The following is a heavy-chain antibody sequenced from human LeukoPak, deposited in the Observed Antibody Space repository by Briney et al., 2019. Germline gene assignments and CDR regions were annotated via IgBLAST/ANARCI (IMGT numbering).Heavy chain of an antibody. CDR2: INPSGGST. CDR1: GYTFTSYY. V-gene: IGHV1-46*01. D-gene: IGHD3-10*01. CDR3: VGSTITMVRGVSNNNYGMDV. J-gene: IGHJ6*04. Sequence: GASVKVSCKASGYTFTSYYMHWVRQAPGQGLEWMGVINPSGGSTSYEQKFQGRVTMTRDTSTSTVYMELSSLRSEDTAVYYCVGSTITMVRGVSNNNYGMDVWGKGTTVTVSS.